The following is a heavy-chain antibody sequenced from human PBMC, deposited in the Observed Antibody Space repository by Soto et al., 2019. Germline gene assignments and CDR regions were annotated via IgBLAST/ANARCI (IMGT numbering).Heavy chain of an antibody. V-gene: IGHV4-4*02. CDR1: GGSISSSNW. J-gene: IGHJ4*02. CDR2: IYHSGST. Sequence: SETLSLTCAVSGGSISSSNWWSWVRQPPGKGLEWIGEIYHSGSTNYNPSLKSRVTISVDKSKNQFSLKLSSVTAADTAVYYCARISVAATVYHFDYWGQGTLVTVSS. D-gene: IGHD2-15*01. CDR3: ARISVAATVYHFDY.